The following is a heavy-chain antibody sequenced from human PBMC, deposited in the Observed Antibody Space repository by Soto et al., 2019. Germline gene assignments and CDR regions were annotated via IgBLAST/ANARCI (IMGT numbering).Heavy chain of an antibody. CDR2: IFPIFGTA. CDR3: ASLGVVEDHYYYGMDV. V-gene: IGHV1-69*01. D-gene: IGHD3-22*01. CDR1: GGTFSSYA. Sequence: QVQLMQSGAEVKKPGSSVKVSCKASGGTFSSYAISWVRQAPGQGLEWMGGIFPIFGTANYAQKFQGRVTITADESTSTAYMELSSLRSEDTAVYYCASLGVVEDHYYYGMDVWGQGTTVTVSS. J-gene: IGHJ6*02.